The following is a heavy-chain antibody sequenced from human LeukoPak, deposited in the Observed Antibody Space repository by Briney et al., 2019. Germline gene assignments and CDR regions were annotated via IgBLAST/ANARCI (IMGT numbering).Heavy chain of an antibody. V-gene: IGHV5-51*01. J-gene: IGHJ3*01. Sequence: GESLKISCKGSGYSFTSNWIGWGRRMPGKGLEGLGVFHPGESDTRSRPSLQGQVTFSVNKSISTAYLHWSSLQASDTAMYYCARCPVGGSYFDVWGQDTMDTV. CDR3: ARCPVGGSYFDV. D-gene: IGHD6-19*01. CDR1: GYSFTSNW. CDR2: FHPGESDT.